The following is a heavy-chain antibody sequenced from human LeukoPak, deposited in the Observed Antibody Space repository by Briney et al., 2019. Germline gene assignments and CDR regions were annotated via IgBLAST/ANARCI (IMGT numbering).Heavy chain of an antibody. CDR3: ARDWYHAIDY. D-gene: IGHD2-2*01. V-gene: IGHV3-74*01. CDR2: IRNDGSDA. CDR1: GFTFSETW. Sequence: GGSLRLSCAASGFTFSETWMHWVRQVPGKGLVWVSRIRNDGSDARYAESVKGRFTISRDNAKNTLYLQMNSLRDEDTAVYYCARDWYHAIDYWGQGTLVTVSS. J-gene: IGHJ4*02.